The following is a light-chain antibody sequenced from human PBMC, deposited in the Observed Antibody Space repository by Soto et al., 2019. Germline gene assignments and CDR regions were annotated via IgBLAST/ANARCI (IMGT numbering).Light chain of an antibody. CDR1: LSISIY. Sequence: DIQMTQSPSSLSASVGDRVTITCRASLSISIYLNWYQQKPGKAPKVLIYAASSLQSGVPPRFSGSGSGTDFTPTISSLQPEDFATYFCQQSYNIPRATFGQGTKVDIK. V-gene: IGKV1-39*01. J-gene: IGKJ1*01. CDR2: AAS. CDR3: QQSYNIPRAT.